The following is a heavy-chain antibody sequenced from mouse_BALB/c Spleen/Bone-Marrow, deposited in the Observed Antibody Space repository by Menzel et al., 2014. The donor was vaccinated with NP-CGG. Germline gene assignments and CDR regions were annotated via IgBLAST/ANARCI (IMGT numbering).Heavy chain of an antibody. CDR1: GFTFSNYT. Sequence: EVKLVESGGGLVQPGGSLKLSCAASGFTFSNYTMSWIRQTLEKRLEWVAYISNGGGTTYYPDTVKGRFTISRDNAKNTLYLQMSSLKSEDTAMYYCARRYDYGYGPFAYWGQGTLVTVSA. J-gene: IGHJ3*01. CDR2: ISNGGGTT. CDR3: ARRYDYGYGPFAY. D-gene: IGHD1-2*01. V-gene: IGHV5-12-2*01.